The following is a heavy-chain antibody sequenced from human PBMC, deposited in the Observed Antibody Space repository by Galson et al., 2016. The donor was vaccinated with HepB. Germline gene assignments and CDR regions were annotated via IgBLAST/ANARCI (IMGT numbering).Heavy chain of an antibody. D-gene: IGHD3-10*01. CDR2: VSYDGNTK. CDR3: ASSQWFGELFYFDS. V-gene: IGHV3-30-3*01. Sequence: SLRLSCAASGFIFSNYAMHWVRQAPGKGLEWVGVVSYDGNTKWYAGSVMGRFTISRDNSKNTLFLQMNSLRAEDTAVYYCASSQWFGELFYFDSWGQGTLVTVSS. J-gene: IGHJ4*02. CDR1: GFIFSNYA.